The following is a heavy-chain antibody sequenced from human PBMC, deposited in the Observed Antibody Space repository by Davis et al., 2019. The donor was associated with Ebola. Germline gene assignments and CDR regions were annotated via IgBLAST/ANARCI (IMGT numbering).Heavy chain of an antibody. J-gene: IGHJ4*02. CDR1: GFTFSSYD. Sequence: GESLKISCAASGFTFSSYDMHWVRQATGKGLEWVSAIGTAGDTYYPGSVKGRFTISRENAKNSLYLQMNSLRAEDTAVYYCAKDQIRFSDYWGQGTLVTVSS. D-gene: IGHD3-3*01. V-gene: IGHV3-13*01. CDR2: IGTAGDT. CDR3: AKDQIRFSDY.